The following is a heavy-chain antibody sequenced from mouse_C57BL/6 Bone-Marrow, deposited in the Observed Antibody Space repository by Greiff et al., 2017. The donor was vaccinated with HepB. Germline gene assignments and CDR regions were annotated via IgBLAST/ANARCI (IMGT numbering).Heavy chain of an antibody. CDR2: ISNGGGST. D-gene: IGHD2-1*01. CDR1: GFTFSDYY. CDR3: ARHGDCYGNYGYFDV. Sequence: EVQLQESGGGLVQPGGSLKLSCAASGFTFSDYYMYWVRQTPEKRLEWVAYISNGGGSTYYPDTVKGRFTISRDNAKNTLYLQMSRLKSEDTAMYYCARHGDCYGNYGYFDVWGTGTTVTVSS. V-gene: IGHV5-12*01. J-gene: IGHJ1*03.